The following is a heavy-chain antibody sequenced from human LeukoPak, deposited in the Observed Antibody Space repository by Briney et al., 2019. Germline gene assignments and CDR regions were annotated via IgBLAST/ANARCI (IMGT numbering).Heavy chain of an antibody. V-gene: IGHV4-31*03. CDR2: IFYSGTT. D-gene: IGHD7-27*01. CDR3: ARDLGGLGKIDY. Sequence: SETLSLTCTVSGGSFSSGGYYWSWIRQHPGKGLEWIGYIFYSGTTYYNPSFKSRVIIPVDASKNQFSLRLSSVTAADTAVYYCARDLGGLGKIDYWGQGTLVTVSS. CDR1: GGSFSSGGYY. J-gene: IGHJ4*02.